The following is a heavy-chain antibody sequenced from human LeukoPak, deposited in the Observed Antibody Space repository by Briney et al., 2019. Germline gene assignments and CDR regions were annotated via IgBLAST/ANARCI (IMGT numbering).Heavy chain of an antibody. Sequence: SETLSLTCTVSGGSISSYYWSWIRQPPGKGLEWIGEINHSGSTNYNPSLKSRVTISVDTSKNQFSLKLSSVTAADTAVYYCARHVTYYYESSGYWVFDYWGQGTLVTVSS. CDR3: ARHVTYYYESSGYWVFDY. J-gene: IGHJ4*02. CDR2: INHSGST. D-gene: IGHD3-22*01. V-gene: IGHV4-34*01. CDR1: GGSISSYY.